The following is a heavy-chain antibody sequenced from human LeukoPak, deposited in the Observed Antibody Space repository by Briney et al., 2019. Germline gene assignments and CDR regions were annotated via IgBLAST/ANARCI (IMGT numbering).Heavy chain of an antibody. CDR1: GDSVSSNSAA. V-gene: IGHV6-1*01. J-gene: IGHJ4*02. D-gene: IGHD4-17*01. Sequence: SQTLSLTCAISGDSVSSNSAAWNWIRQAPSRGLEWLGRTYYRSKWYNDYAVSVKSRITTNPATSKNQFSLQLNSVTPEETAVYYCATTNDYGTNFAYWGQGTLVTVSS. CDR3: ATTNDYGTNFAY. CDR2: TYYRSKWYN.